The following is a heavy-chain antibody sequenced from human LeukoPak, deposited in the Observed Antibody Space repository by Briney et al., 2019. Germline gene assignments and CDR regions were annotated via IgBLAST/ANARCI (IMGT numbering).Heavy chain of an antibody. D-gene: IGHD3-10*01. V-gene: IGHV2-5*02. CDR2: IYWDDDK. CDR1: GFSLSTSGVG. J-gene: IGHJ4*02. Sequence: SGPTLVKPTQTLTLTCTFSGFSLSTSGVGVGWIRQPPGKALEWLALIYWDDDKRYSPSLRGRLTITKDTSKNQVVLTMTNMDPVDTATYYCARLTMVRGVIITRYFDYWGQGTLVTVSS. CDR3: ARLTMVRGVIITRYFDY.